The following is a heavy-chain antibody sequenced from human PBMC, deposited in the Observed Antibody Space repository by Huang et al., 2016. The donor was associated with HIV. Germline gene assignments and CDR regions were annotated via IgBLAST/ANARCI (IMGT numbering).Heavy chain of an antibody. CDR2: ISGSGGRT. CDR1: GFTFSSYA. D-gene: IGHD6-19*01. V-gene: IGHV3-23*01. J-gene: IGHJ3*02. CDR3: AKQSSGWYVSADAFDI. Sequence: EVQLLESGGGLVQPGGSLRLSCAASGFTFSSYAMSWVRQAPGKVLEWVSAISGSGGRTYDADAVKGRFTISRDNSKNTLYLQMNSLRAEDTAVYYCAKQSSGWYVSADAFDIWGQGTMVTVSS.